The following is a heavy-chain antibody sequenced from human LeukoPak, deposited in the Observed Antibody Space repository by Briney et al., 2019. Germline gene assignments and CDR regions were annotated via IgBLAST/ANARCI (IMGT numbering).Heavy chain of an antibody. J-gene: IGHJ6*02. CDR3: AKDWSFYYYGMDV. CDR1: GFTFSSYG. CDR2: ISYDGSNK. V-gene: IGHV3-30*18. Sequence: PGRSLRLSCAASGFTFSSYGMHGVRQAPGKGLEWGAVISYDGSNKYYADSVKGRFTISRDNSKNTLYLQMNSLRAEDTAVYYCAKDWSFYYYGMDVWGQGTTVTVSS. D-gene: IGHD3-16*02.